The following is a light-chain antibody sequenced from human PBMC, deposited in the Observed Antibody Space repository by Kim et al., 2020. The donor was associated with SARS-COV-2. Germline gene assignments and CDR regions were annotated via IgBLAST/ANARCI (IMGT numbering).Light chain of an antibody. CDR3: QHTFNTPRT. CDR1: QNIKYF. Sequence: SESVGDRVNITGRASQNIKYFLSWYQQKPGKAPKLLIYDASRLHTEVPPRFGGSGFGTDFTLTISSLQPEDFATYYCQHTFNTPRTFGQGTKLEIK. J-gene: IGKJ2*01. CDR2: DAS. V-gene: IGKV1-39*01.